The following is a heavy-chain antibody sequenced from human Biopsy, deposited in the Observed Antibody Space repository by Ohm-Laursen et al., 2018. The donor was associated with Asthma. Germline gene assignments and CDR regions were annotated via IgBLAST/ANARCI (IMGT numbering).Heavy chain of an antibody. D-gene: IGHD1-26*01. CDR2: IAPDGSNK. V-gene: IGHV3-64*04. CDR1: GFTLRRYS. CDR3: AKDVFPGWELRRGPDY. Sequence: SLRLSCSAPGFTLRRYSIHLGRQAPRRGPGYVSFIAPDGSNKFYADSVKGRFTISRDNSRNTLHLQMNSLRAEDTAVYYCAKDVFPGWELRRGPDYWGQGTLVTVSS. J-gene: IGHJ4*02.